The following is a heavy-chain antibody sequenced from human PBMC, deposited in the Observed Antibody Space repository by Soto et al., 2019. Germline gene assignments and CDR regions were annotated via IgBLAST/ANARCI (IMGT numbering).Heavy chain of an antibody. CDR3: AKPAPKARTTVTMVGGYYFDY. D-gene: IGHD4-17*01. CDR2: ISGSGGST. V-gene: IGHV3-23*01. J-gene: IGHJ4*02. CDR1: GFTFSSYA. Sequence: GGSLRLSCAASGFTFSSYAMSWVRQAPGKGLEWVSAISGSGGSTYYADSVKGRFTISRDNSKNTLYLQMNSLRAEDTAVYYCAKPAPKARTTVTMVGGYYFDYWGQGTLVTVSS.